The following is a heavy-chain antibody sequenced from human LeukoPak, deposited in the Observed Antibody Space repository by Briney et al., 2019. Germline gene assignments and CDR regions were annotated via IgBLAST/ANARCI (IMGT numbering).Heavy chain of an antibody. J-gene: IGHJ4*02. V-gene: IGHV3-23*01. CDR1: GFXFSSYA. CDR2: ISGSGGST. D-gene: IGHD3-22*01. Sequence: PGGSLRLSCAASGFXFSSYAMSWVRQAPGKGLEWVSGISGSGGSTQYTDSVKGRFTISRDSSKNTLYLQMNSLRAEDTAVYFCAKAMGYYDNSGSDYWGQGTLVTVSS. CDR3: AKAMGYYDNSGSDY.